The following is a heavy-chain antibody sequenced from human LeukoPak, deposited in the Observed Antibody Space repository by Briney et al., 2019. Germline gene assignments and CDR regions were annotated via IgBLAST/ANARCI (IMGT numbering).Heavy chain of an antibody. CDR3: ARYYYDSSGYHRQTGAFDI. D-gene: IGHD3-22*01. V-gene: IGHV1-46*01. Sequence: WASVKVSCEASGYTFTSYYMHWVRQAPGQGVEWMGIINPSGGNTSYAQQFQGRATMTKDMSTSTLYMELSSLRSEDTAVYYCARYYYDSSGYHRQTGAFDIWREGTIVSVSS. CDR1: GYTFTSYY. J-gene: IGHJ3*02. CDR2: INPSGGNT.